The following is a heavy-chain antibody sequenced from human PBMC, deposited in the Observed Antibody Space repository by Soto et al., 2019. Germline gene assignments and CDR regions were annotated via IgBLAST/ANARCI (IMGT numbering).Heavy chain of an antibody. Sequence: GGSLRLSCAASGFTFSSYEMNWVRQAPGKGLEWVSYISSSGSTIYYADSVKGRFTISRDNAKNSLYLQMNSLRAEDTAVYYCAKSADYSSGYPNWFDPWGQGTLVTVSS. CDR1: GFTFSSYE. J-gene: IGHJ5*02. CDR3: AKSADYSSGYPNWFDP. CDR2: ISSSGSTI. D-gene: IGHD3-22*01. V-gene: IGHV3-48*03.